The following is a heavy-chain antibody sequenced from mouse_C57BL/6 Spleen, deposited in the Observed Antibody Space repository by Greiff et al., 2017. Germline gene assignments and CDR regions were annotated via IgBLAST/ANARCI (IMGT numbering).Heavy chain of an antibody. CDR3: TRRRVGTGGFAY. J-gene: IGHJ3*01. Sequence: QVQLQQSGAELVRPGASVTLSCKASGYTFTDYEMHWVKQTPVHGLEWIGAIDPETGGTAYNQKFKGKAILTADKSSSTAYMELRSLTSEDSAVYYGTRRRVGTGGFAYWGQGTLVTVSA. CDR2: IDPETGGT. CDR1: GYTFTDYE. V-gene: IGHV1-15*01. D-gene: IGHD2-14*01.